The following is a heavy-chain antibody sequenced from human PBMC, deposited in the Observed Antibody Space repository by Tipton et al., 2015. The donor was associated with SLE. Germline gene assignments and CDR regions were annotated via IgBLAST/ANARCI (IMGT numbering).Heavy chain of an antibody. J-gene: IGHJ4*02. Sequence: QLVQSGAEVRKPGASVKVSCKASGYTFINFGIHWVRQAPGQGLEWMGVINPSAGSTSYAQKFQGRVIMTRDTSTRTAYMELSSLRSEDTAVYYCARDGSSSSYFDYWGQGTLVTVSS. D-gene: IGHD6-13*01. CDR1: GYTFINFG. V-gene: IGHV1-46*01. CDR3: ARDGSSSSYFDY. CDR2: INPSAGST.